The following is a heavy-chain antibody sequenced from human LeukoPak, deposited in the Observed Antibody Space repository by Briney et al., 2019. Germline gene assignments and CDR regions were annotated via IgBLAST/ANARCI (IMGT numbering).Heavy chain of an antibody. CDR1: GGSIRSYY. J-gene: IGHJ5*02. D-gene: IGHD6-19*01. V-gene: IGHV4-59*01. Sequence: SETLSLTCTVSGGSIRSYYWSWIRQPPGKGLEWIGYIYYSGSTNYNPSLKNRVTISVDTSKNQFSLKLSSVTAMDTAVYYCARDSSGWYYWFDPWGQGTLVTVSS. CDR3: ARDSSGWYYWFDP. CDR2: IYYSGST.